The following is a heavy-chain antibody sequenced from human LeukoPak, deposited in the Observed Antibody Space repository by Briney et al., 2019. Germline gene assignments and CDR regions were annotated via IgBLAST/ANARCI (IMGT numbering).Heavy chain of an antibody. D-gene: IGHD3-10*01. CDR2: TFYTGTA. Sequence: SETLSLTCTVSGGSMRINDYYWGWIRQPPGEGLEWIGSTFYTGTAHYTPSLRSRATISVDTSENQFSLTLKSVTAADTAVYYCARESTMASLTFDYWGLGTLVTVSS. CDR1: GGSMRINDYY. V-gene: IGHV4-39*07. J-gene: IGHJ4*02. CDR3: ARESTMASLTFDY.